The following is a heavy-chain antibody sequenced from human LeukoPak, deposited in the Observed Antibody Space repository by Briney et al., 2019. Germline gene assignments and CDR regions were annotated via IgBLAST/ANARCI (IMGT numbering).Heavy chain of an antibody. D-gene: IGHD2-2*01. J-gene: IGHJ4*02. CDR1: GFTFSSYA. CDR2: INSDGSTT. V-gene: IGHV3-74*01. CDR3: TRPESSSSLACDH. Sequence: GGSLRLSCAASGFTFSSYAMSWVRQAPGKGLVWVSRINSDGSTTNYADSVKGRFIISRDNAKNTLYLQMNSLRAEDTAVYYCTRPESSSSLACDHWGQGTLVTVSS.